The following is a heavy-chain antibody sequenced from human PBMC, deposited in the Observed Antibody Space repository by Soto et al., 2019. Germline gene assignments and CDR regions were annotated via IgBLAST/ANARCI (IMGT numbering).Heavy chain of an antibody. Sequence: LRLSCVGSGFVFKNFAINWVRQPPGKGLEWVSVIRGTGLNTYYAASVKGRFNTSRDNSKNTVYLQMDSLKVEDTAVYYCAKRASPANIDNWFDPWGPGTQVTVSS. J-gene: IGHJ5*02. CDR1: GFVFKNFA. V-gene: IGHV3-23*01. CDR3: AKRASPANIDNWFDP. CDR2: IRGTGLNT.